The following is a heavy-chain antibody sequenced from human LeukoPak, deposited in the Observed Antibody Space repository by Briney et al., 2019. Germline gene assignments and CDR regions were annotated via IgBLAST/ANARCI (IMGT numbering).Heavy chain of an antibody. J-gene: IGHJ4*02. V-gene: IGHV1-2*02. CDR1: RYTFTGYY. CDR3: ARERGVGGASLYYFDY. D-gene: IGHD1-26*01. CDR2: FNPISGGT. Sequence: ASVKVSCRASRYTFTGYYIHWGLQAPGKGLEWMGSFNPISGGTDYAQKFQGRVAMTRDTSISTAYMELSSLRSDDMAVYYCARERGVGGASLYYFDYWGQGTLVTVSS.